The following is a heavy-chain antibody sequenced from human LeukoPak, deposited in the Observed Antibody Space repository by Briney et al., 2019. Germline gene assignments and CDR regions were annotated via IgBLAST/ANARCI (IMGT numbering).Heavy chain of an antibody. CDR3: YVDTAMVSSRYYYYMDV. Sequence: ASVKVSCKASGYTFTGYYMHWVRQAPGQGLEWMGWISAYNGNTNYAQKLQGRVTMTTDTSTSTAYMELRSLRSDDTAVYYCYVDTAMVSSRYYYYMDVWGKGTTVTVSS. CDR2: ISAYNGNT. V-gene: IGHV1-18*04. CDR1: GYTFTGYY. J-gene: IGHJ6*03. D-gene: IGHD5-18*01.